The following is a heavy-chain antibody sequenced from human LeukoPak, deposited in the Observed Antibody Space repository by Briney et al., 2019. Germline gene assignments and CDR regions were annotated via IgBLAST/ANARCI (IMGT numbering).Heavy chain of an antibody. CDR2: ISGSAGTT. Sequence: GGSLRLSCAASGFTFSSYWMHWVRQAPGKGLVWVSDISGSAGTTYYADSVKGRFTISRDNSKNTLYLQVNSLRVEDTAVYYCAKMQMITVTTGDAFDIWGQGTMVTVSS. CDR3: AKMQMITVTTGDAFDI. V-gene: IGHV3-23*01. CDR1: GFTFSSYW. D-gene: IGHD4-17*01. J-gene: IGHJ3*02.